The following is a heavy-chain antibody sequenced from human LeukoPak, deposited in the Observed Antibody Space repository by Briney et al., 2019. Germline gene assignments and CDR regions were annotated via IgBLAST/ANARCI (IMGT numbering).Heavy chain of an antibody. CDR2: INHSGST. Sequence: SETLSLTCAVYGGSFSGYYWSWIRQPPGKGLEWIGEINHSGSTNYNPSLKSRVTISVDTSKNQFSLKLSSVTAADTAVYYCARTGDCSDGSCYAYYFDYWGQGTLVTVSS. CDR1: GGSFSGYY. CDR3: ARTGDCSDGSCYAYYFDY. J-gene: IGHJ4*02. V-gene: IGHV4-34*01. D-gene: IGHD2-15*01.